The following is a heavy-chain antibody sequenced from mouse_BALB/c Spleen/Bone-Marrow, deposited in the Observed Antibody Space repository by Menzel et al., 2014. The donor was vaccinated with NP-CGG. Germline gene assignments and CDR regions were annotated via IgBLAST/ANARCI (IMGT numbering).Heavy chain of an antibody. CDR3: ARNDGYYRAMDY. V-gene: IGHV1-82*01. Sequence: VQLAESGPELVKPGASVKISCKASGYAFSSSWMNWVKQRPGQGLEWIGRIYPGDGDTNYNGKFKGKATLTADKSSTTAYMQLSSLTSVDSAVYFCARNDGYYRAMDYWGQGTSVTVSS. D-gene: IGHD2-3*01. CDR2: IYPGDGDT. CDR1: GYAFSSSW. J-gene: IGHJ4*01.